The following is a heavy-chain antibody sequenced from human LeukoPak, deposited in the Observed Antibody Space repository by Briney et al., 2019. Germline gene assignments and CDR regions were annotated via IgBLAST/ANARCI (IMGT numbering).Heavy chain of an antibody. CDR1: GFTFSSYG. Sequence: QSGGFLRLSCVASGFTFSSYGMHWVRQAPGKGLEWVAVISYDGSNKYYADSVKGRFTISRDNSKNTLYLQMNSLRAEDTAVYYCAKMIAAEPFDYWGQGTLVTVSS. V-gene: IGHV3-30*18. J-gene: IGHJ4*02. CDR2: ISYDGSNK. D-gene: IGHD6-13*01. CDR3: AKMIAAEPFDY.